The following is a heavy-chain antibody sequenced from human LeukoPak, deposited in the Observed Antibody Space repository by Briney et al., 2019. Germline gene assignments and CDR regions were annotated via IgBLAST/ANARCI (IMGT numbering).Heavy chain of an antibody. J-gene: IGHJ4*02. D-gene: IGHD3-22*01. CDR3: AREWGGKIVVVPKGVGSNFDY. V-gene: IGHV3-20*01. Sequence: GGSLRLSCAASGFTFDDYGMSWVRQAPGKGLEWVSGINWNGGSTGYADSVKGRFTISRDNAKNSLYLQMNSLRAEDTALYHCAREWGGKIVVVPKGVGSNFDYWGQGTLVTVSS. CDR2: INWNGGST. CDR1: GFTFDDYG.